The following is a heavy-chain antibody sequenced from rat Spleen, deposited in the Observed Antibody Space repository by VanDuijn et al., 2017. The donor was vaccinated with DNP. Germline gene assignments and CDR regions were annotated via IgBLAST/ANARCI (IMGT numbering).Heavy chain of an antibody. J-gene: IGHJ4*01. CDR3: ARHTDTGPYYPMDV. D-gene: IGHD4-1*01. CDR2: ISTSGGST. V-gene: IGHV5-46*01. CDR1: GFTFSSFP. Sequence: EVQLVESGGGLVQPGRSLKLSCAASGFTFSSFPMAWVRQAPTKGLEWVATISTSGGSTYYRDSVKGRFTISRDNAKSTLYLKMDSLRSDETATFSCARHTDTGPYYPMDVWGQGTSVTVSS.